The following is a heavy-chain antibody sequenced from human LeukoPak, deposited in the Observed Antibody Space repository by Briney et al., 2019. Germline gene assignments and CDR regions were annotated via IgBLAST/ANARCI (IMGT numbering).Heavy chain of an antibody. CDR2: ITSSSSYI. CDR3: ARDPGRLDRGNDYYYGMDV. CDR1: GFTFSSYS. V-gene: IGHV3-21*01. Sequence: GGSLRLSCAASGFTFSSYSMNWVRQAPGKGLEWVSSITSSSSYIYYADSVKGRFTISRDNAKNSLYLQMNSLRDEDTAVYYCARDPGRLDRGNDYYYGMDVWGQGTTVTVSS. J-gene: IGHJ6*02. D-gene: IGHD1-1*01.